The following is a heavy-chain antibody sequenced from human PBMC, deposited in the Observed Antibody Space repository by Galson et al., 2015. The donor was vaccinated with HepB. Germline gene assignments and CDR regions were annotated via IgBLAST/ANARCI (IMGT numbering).Heavy chain of an antibody. CDR2: ISSGGST. V-gene: IGHV3-64*01. Sequence: SLRLSCAASGFTFSSYAMHWVRQAPGKGLEFVSAISSGGSTYYVNSVKGRFTTSRDNSKNILYLHMGSLRAEDMAVYYCARDRITSAYGDASDIWGQGAMVTVSS. CDR1: GFTFSSYA. J-gene: IGHJ3*02. D-gene: IGHD3-16*01. CDR3: ARDRITSAYGDASDI.